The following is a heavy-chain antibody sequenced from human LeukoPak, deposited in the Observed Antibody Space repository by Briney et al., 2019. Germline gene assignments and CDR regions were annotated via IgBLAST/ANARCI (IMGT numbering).Heavy chain of an antibody. J-gene: IGHJ5*02. CDR1: GYTFTGYH. CDR2: INPNSGDT. D-gene: IGHD5-12*01. V-gene: IGHV1-2*06. CDR3: ARDRGYSGYDSWFDP. Sequence: ASVKVSCKASGYTFTGYHMHWVRQAPGQGLEWMGRINPNSGDTNYAQKLQGRVTMTTDTSTSTAYMELRSLRSDDTAVYYCARDRGYSGYDSWFDPWGQGTLVTVSS.